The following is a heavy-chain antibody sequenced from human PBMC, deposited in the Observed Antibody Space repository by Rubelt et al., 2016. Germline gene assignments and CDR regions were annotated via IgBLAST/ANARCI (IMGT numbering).Heavy chain of an antibody. CDR3: ARKTYGYRANWFDP. J-gene: IGHJ5*02. CDR1: GGSITSGSNY. D-gene: IGHD5-18*01. CDR2: VYYGGST. Sequence: QLQLQESGPGLVRPSETLSLTCSVSGGSITSGSNYWGWIRQPPGKGLEWIASVYYGGSTYYTPSLQSRVTISVDASKNQVYLNLRSGTAADTAVYYCARKTYGYRANWFDPWGQGTLVTVSS. V-gene: IGHV4-39*07.